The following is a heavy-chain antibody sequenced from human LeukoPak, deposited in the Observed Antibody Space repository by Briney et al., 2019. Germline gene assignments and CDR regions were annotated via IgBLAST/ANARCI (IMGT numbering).Heavy chain of an antibody. CDR2: LSSDGRDP. D-gene: IGHD6-13*01. CDR3: ARGVYEEDVNY. J-gene: IGHJ4*02. CDR1: GFTFSNYW. Sequence: GGSLRLSCAASGFTFSNYWMHWVRQAPGKGLVWVSRLSSDGRDPSYADSVKGRFTISRGNAKNTLYMQMNSLRAEDTAVYYCARGVYEEDVNYWGQGTLVTVSS. V-gene: IGHV3-74*01.